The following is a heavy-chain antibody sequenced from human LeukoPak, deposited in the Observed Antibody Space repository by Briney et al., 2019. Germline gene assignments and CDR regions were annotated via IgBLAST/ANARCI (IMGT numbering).Heavy chain of an antibody. CDR2: INPNSGGT. Sequence: ASVKVSCKASGYAFTDYYMHWVRQAPGQGLEWMGWINPNSGGTNYAQKFQGSVTMTRDTSISTAYMELSRLRFDDTAVYYCARHGFDFWGQGTLVTVSS. V-gene: IGHV1-2*02. J-gene: IGHJ4*02. CDR3: ARHGFDF. CDR1: GYAFTDYY.